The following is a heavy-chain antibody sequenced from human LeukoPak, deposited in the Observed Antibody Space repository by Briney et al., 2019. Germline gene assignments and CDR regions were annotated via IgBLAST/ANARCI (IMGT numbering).Heavy chain of an antibody. D-gene: IGHD5-12*01. CDR3: ARDLNSGYAYFDY. Sequence: GASVKVSCKASGGTFSSYAISWVRQATGQGLEWMGGIIPIFGTANYAQKFQGRVTITADESTSTAYMELSSLRSEDTAVYYCARDLNSGYAYFDYWGQGTLVTVSS. CDR1: GGTFSSYA. V-gene: IGHV1-69*01. J-gene: IGHJ4*02. CDR2: IIPIFGTA.